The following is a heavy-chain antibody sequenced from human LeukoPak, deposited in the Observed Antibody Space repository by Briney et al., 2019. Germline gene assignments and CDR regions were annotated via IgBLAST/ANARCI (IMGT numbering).Heavy chain of an antibody. Sequence: SETLSLTCTVSGSSISSYYWSWIRQPPGKGLEWIGHIYYSGSTNYNPSLKSRVTISVDTSKNQFSLKLSSVTAADTAVYYCARGRRIPYYYDSSVGGFDYWGQGTLVTVSS. CDR2: IYYSGST. D-gene: IGHD3-22*01. J-gene: IGHJ4*02. CDR3: ARGRRIPYYYDSSVGGFDY. V-gene: IGHV4-59*12. CDR1: GSSISSYY.